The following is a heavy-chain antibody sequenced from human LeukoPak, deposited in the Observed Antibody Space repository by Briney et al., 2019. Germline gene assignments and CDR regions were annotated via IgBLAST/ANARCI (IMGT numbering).Heavy chain of an antibody. Sequence: SETLSLTCAVYGGSFSGYYWSWIRQPPGKGLEWIGEINHSGSTNYNPSLKRRVTISVDTPKNQFSLKLSSVTAADTAVYYCVRAAGPYFDYWGQGTLVIVSS. V-gene: IGHV4-34*01. D-gene: IGHD6-13*01. J-gene: IGHJ4*02. CDR2: INHSGST. CDR1: GGSFSGYY. CDR3: VRAAGPYFDY.